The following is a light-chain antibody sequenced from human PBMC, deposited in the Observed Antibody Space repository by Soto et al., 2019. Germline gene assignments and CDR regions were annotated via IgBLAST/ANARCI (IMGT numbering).Light chain of an antibody. Sequence: DIQMTQSPSSLSASVGDRVTITPRSSQSISSYLNWYQQKPGKAPKLLIYAASSLQSGVPSSFSGSGSGTDFTLTISSLQHEDFATYYCQQSYSTSDTFGQGTKVDIK. CDR2: AAS. CDR3: QQSYSTSDT. CDR1: QSISSY. J-gene: IGKJ2*01. V-gene: IGKV1-39*01.